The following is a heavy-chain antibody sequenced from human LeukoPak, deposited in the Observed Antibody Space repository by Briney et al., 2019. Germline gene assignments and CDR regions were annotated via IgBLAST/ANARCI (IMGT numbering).Heavy chain of an antibody. Sequence: ASVKVSCKASGYTFTSYGISWVRQAPGQGLEWMGWISAYNGNTNYAQKLRGRVTMTTDTSTSTAYMELRSLRSDDTAVYYCAREPPSPYYDILTGYYPFDYWGQGTLVTVSS. J-gene: IGHJ4*02. CDR2: ISAYNGNT. CDR3: AREPPSPYYDILTGYYPFDY. D-gene: IGHD3-9*01. CDR1: GYTFTSYG. V-gene: IGHV1-18*04.